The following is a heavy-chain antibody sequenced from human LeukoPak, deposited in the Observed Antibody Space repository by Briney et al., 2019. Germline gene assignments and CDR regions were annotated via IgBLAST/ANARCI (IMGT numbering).Heavy chain of an antibody. J-gene: IGHJ5*02. CDR1: GYTFTGYY. V-gene: IGHV1-2*02. D-gene: IGHD3-22*01. CDR3: ARTHPRYYYDSSPQNWFDP. Sequence: EASVKVSCEASGYTFTGYYMHWVRQAPGQGLEWMGWINPNSGGTNYAQKFQGRVTMTRDTSISTAYMELSRLRSDDTAVYYCARTHPRYYYDSSPQNWFDPWGQGTLVTVSS. CDR2: INPNSGGT.